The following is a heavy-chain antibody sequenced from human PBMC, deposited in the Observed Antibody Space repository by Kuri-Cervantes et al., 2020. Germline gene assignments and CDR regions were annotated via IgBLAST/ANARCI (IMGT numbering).Heavy chain of an antibody. Sequence: GGSLRLSCAASGFTFSSYGMHWVRQAPGKGLEWVAVIWYDGSNKYYADSVKGRFTISRDNSKNTLYLQMNSLRAEDTAVYYCAGGQQVAHEYFQYWGQGTLVTVSS. CDR3: AGGQQVAHEYFQY. CDR1: GFTFSSYG. D-gene: IGHD6-13*01. CDR2: IWYDGSNK. V-gene: IGHV3-33*01. J-gene: IGHJ1*01.